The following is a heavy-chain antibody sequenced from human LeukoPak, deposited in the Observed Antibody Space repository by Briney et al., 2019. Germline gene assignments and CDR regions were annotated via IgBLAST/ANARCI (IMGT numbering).Heavy chain of an antibody. D-gene: IGHD2-2*01. Sequence: ASVKVSCKASGGTFSSYAISWVRQAPGQGLEWMGGIIPIFGTANYAQKFQGRVTITTDESTSTAYMELSSLRSEDTAVYYCARVGEYCTGISCLDYWSQGTLVTVSS. V-gene: IGHV1-69*05. CDR3: ARVGEYCTGISCLDY. CDR2: IIPIFGTA. J-gene: IGHJ4*02. CDR1: GGTFSSYA.